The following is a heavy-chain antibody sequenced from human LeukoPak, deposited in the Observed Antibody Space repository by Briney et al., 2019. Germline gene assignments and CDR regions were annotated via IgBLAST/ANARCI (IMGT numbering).Heavy chain of an antibody. J-gene: IGHJ4*02. D-gene: IGHD3-10*01. CDR3: ARLYYGSGSYHFDY. CDR2: IYYSGST. V-gene: IGHV4-31*03. Sequence: SQTLSLTCTVSAGSISSGGYYWSWIRQHPGKGLEWIGYIYYSGSTYYNPSLKSRVTISVDTSKNQFSLKLSSVTAADTAVYYCARLYYGSGSYHFDYWGQGTLVTVSS. CDR1: AGSISSGGYY.